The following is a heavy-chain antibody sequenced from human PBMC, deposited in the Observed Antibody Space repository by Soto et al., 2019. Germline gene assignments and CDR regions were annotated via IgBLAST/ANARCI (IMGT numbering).Heavy chain of an antibody. J-gene: IGHJ6*02. D-gene: IGHD2-2*01. CDR2: IYPGDSDT. V-gene: IGHV5-51*01. CDR1: GYSFTSYW. Sequence: PGESLKISCKGSGYSFTSYWIGWVRQMPGKGLEWMGIIYPGDSDTRYSPSFQGQVTISADKSISTAYLQWSSLRAEDTAVYYCARPLPAALYYYYYGMDVWGQGTTVTVSS. CDR3: ARPLPAALYYYYYGMDV.